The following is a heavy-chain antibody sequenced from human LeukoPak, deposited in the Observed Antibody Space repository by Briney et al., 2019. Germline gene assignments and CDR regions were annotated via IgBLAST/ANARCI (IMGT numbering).Heavy chain of an antibody. CDR3: ASSGVDTAMPLDY. Sequence: GGSLRLSCAASGFSFSDYWMHWVRQAPGKGLVWVSRLHTDGSTTTYAESVKGRFTISRDNAKNTLYLQMHSLRAEDTAMYYCASSGVDTAMPLDYWGQGTLVTVSS. CDR2: LHTDGSTT. CDR1: GFSFSDYW. J-gene: IGHJ4*02. D-gene: IGHD5-18*01. V-gene: IGHV3-74*01.